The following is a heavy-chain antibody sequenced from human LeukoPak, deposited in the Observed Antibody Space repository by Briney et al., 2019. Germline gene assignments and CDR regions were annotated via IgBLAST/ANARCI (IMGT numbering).Heavy chain of an antibody. D-gene: IGHD1-14*01. CDR3: ARDPAGHGRYFDY. J-gene: IGHJ4*02. V-gene: IGHV4-4*07. CDR1: GGSISGYF. Sequence: SETLSLTCTVSGGSISGYFCTWLRQSAGAGLECIGRIHTSGTTYYNPSLRSRVSMSVDTSINKFSLRLSSVTAADTAVYYCARDPAGHGRYFDYWGQGALVTVSS. CDR2: IHTSGTT.